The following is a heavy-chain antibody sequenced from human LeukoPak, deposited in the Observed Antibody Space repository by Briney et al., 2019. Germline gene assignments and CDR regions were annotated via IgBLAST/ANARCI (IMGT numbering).Heavy chain of an antibody. J-gene: IGHJ5*02. CDR3: ARDLFAGGRVPYNWFDP. D-gene: IGHD1-1*01. V-gene: IGHV1-18*01. CDR2: ISAYNGNT. Sequence: GASVKVSCKASGYTFTSYGISWVRQAPGQGLEWMGWISAYNGNTNYAQKLQGRVTMTTDTSTSTAYMELRSLRSDDTAVYYCARDLFAGGRVPYNWFDPWGQGTLVTVSS. CDR1: GYTFTSYG.